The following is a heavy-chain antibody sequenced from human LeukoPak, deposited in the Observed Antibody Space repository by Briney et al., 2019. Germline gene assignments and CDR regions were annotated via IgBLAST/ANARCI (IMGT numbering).Heavy chain of an antibody. V-gene: IGHV3-66*01. D-gene: IGHD6-13*01. CDR3: ARDQQEQHQVGSGNQLYNWFDS. J-gene: IGHJ5*01. Sequence: GGSLRLSCAVSGFTVSSNYMSWVRQAPVKGLEWVSVIYSGGSTCYADSVKGRFTISRDNSKNTLYLQMNSLRAEDTAVYYCARDQQEQHQVGSGNQLYNWFDSWGQGTLVTVSS. CDR2: IYSGGST. CDR1: GFTVSSNY.